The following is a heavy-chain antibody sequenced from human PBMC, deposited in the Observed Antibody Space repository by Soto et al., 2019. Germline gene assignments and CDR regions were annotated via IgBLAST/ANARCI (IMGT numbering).Heavy chain of an antibody. CDR2: MNPNSGNT. V-gene: IGHV1-8*01. Sequence: ASVKVSCKASGYTFTSYDINWGRQATGQGLEWMGWMNPNSGNTGYAQKFQGRVTMTRNTSISTAYMELSSLRSEDTAVYYCARVQWSGYGSGFDPWGQGTLVTSPQ. D-gene: IGHD5-12*01. CDR3: ARVQWSGYGSGFDP. J-gene: IGHJ5*02. CDR1: GYTFTSYD.